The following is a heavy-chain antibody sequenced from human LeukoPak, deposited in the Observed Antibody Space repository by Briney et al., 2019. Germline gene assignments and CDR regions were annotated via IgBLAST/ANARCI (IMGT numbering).Heavy chain of an antibody. CDR3: AKDAYYYDSSGSTY. Sequence: GGSLRLSCAASGFTFSSYAMSWVRQAPGKGLEWVSAISGSGGSTYYAGSVKGRFTISRDNSKNTLYLQMNSLRAEDTAVYYCAKDAYYYDSSGSTYWGQGTLVTVSS. D-gene: IGHD3-22*01. V-gene: IGHV3-23*01. J-gene: IGHJ4*02. CDR2: ISGSGGST. CDR1: GFTFSSYA.